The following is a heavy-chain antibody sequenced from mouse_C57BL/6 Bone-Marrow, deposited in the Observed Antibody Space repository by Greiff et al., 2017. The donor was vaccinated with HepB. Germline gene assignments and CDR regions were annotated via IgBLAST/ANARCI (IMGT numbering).Heavy chain of an antibody. V-gene: IGHV14-3*01. CDR1: GFYIKNTY. CDR2: IDPANGNT. CDR3: APLRRGYFDV. D-gene: IGHD1-1*01. J-gene: IGHJ1*03. Sequence: EVQLQQSVAELVRPGASVKLSCTASGFYIKNTYMHWVQQRPELGLEWIGRIDPANGNTKYAPKFQGKATITADTSSNTAYLQLSSLTSEDTAIYYCAPLRRGYFDVWGTGTTVTVSS.